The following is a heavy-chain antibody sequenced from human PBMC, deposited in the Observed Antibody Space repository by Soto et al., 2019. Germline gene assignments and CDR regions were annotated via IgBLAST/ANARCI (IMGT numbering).Heavy chain of an antibody. CDR1: GGSFSDFH. V-gene: IGHV4-34*01. CDR3: ARTRYSMDV. CDR2: INLRGNT. Sequence: QVQLLQWGAGLLKPSETLSLTCAVYGGSFSDFHWSWIRQPPGKGLEWIAEINLRGNTNYNPSLKSRVTMSVDTSQNQFSLKMTSVTAAYTAVYYCARTRYSMDVGDEWTTVTVSS. J-gene: IGHJ6*03.